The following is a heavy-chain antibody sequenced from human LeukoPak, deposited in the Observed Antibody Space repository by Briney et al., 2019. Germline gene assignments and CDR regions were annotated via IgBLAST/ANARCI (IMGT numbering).Heavy chain of an antibody. V-gene: IGHV3-9*01. D-gene: IGHD2-15*01. J-gene: IGHJ3*02. CDR2: ISWNSDRI. CDR3: ARATLNTRNAFDI. Sequence: GRSLRLSCAASGFTLDDYAMHWVRQAPGKGLEWVSGISWNSDRIGYADSVKGRFTISRDNAKNTLYLQMDSLRAEDTAVYYCARATLNTRNAFDIWGQGTMVTVSS. CDR1: GFTLDDYA.